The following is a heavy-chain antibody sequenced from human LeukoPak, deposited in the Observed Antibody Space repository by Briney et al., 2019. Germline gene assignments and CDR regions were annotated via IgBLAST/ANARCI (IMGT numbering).Heavy chain of an antibody. V-gene: IGHV1-2*02. J-gene: IGHJ4*02. CDR1: GYAFTGYY. CDR3: TRYYDILTSFYD. CDR2: INSDTGVT. D-gene: IGHD3-9*01. Sequence: ASVKVSCKASGYAFTGYYMHWVRRAPGQGLEWMGWINSDTGVTKYAQKFQGRVTMTADTSITTGYLELSSLKSDDTAVYYCTRYYDILTSFYDWGQGTLVTVSS.